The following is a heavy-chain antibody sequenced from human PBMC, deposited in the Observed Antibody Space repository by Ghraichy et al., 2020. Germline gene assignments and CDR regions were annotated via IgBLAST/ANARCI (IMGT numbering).Heavy chain of an antibody. J-gene: IGHJ4*02. CDR3: VRSGGYLDY. CDR2: INTDGSST. D-gene: IGHD3-22*01. Sequence: GPLRLSCAASGFTFSSYWMHWVRQAPGKGLVWVSHINTDGSSTNYADSVKGRFTISRDNAKNTLYLQMNSLRAEDTAVYYCVRSGGYLDYWGQGTLVTVSS. CDR1: GFTFSSYW. V-gene: IGHV3-74*01.